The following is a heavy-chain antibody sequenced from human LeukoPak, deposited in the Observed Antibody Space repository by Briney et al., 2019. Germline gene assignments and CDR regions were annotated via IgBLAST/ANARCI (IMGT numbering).Heavy chain of an antibody. D-gene: IGHD5-18*01. J-gene: IGHJ4*02. Sequence: SETLSLTCAVYGGSFSGYYWSWIRQPPGKGLEWIGEINHSGSTNYNPSLKSRVTISVDTSKNQFSLKLSSVTAADTAVYYCAREPRGYSYGSGIDYWGQGTWPPSPQ. CDR3: AREPRGYSYGSGIDY. V-gene: IGHV4-34*01. CDR1: GGSFSGYY. CDR2: INHSGST.